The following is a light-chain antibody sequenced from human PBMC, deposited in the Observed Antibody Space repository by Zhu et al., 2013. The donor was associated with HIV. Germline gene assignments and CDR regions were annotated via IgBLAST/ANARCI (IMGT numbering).Light chain of an antibody. Sequence: IQLTQSPSSLSASIGDRVTITCRASQGITSNLAWYQQKPGKAPKLLIYKASTLESGVPSRFSGSGSGTEFTLTISSLQPDDFATYYCQQHNSYPLTFGGGTKVEIK. CDR3: QQHNSYPLT. V-gene: IGKV1-9*01. CDR1: QGITSN. CDR2: KAS. J-gene: IGKJ4*01.